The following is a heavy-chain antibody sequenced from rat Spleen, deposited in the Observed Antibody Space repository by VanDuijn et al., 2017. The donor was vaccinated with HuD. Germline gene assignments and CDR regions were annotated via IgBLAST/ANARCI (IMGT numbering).Heavy chain of an antibody. CDR1: GFTFSDYA. Sequence: EVQLVESGGGLVQPGRSLKLSCAASGFTFSDYAMAWVRQAPKKGLEWVATIIYDGSSTYYRDSVKGRFTISRDNAKSTLYLQMDSLRSVDTATYCCARRPTVDYFDYWGQGVMVTVSS. D-gene: IGHD1-10*01. J-gene: IGHJ2*01. CDR3: ARRPTVDYFDY. CDR2: IIYDGSST. V-gene: IGHV5-17*01.